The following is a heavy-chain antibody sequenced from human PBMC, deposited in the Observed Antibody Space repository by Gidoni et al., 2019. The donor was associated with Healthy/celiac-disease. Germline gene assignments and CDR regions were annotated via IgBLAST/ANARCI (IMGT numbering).Heavy chain of an antibody. CDR1: GFTFSDYY. V-gene: IGHV3-11*01. CDR2: IISSGSTI. D-gene: IGHD3-3*01. J-gene: IGHJ6*02. CDR3: ARDKGDTYYDFWSGSYYGMDV. Sequence: QVQLVESGGGLVKPGGSLRLSCAASGFTFSDYYMSWSRQAPGKGLEWVSYIISSGSTIYYSDSVKGRFTISRDNAKNSLYLQMNSLRAEDTAVYYCARDKGDTYYDFWSGSYYGMDVWGQGTTVTVSS.